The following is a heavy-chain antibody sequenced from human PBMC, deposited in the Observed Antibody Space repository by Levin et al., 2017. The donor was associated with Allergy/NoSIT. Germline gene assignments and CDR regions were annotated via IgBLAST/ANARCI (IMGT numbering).Heavy chain of an antibody. V-gene: IGHV3-21*06. Sequence: GGSLRLSCAASGFSFSNFGMNWVRQAPGKGLEWVSSISGTSGYISYADSVKGRFTISRDDAKNSLSLQMSSLSVEDTAVYFCTRGVLDSWGQGTLVTVSS. CDR1: GFSFSNFG. CDR2: ISGTSGYI. J-gene: IGHJ4*02. CDR3: TRGVLDS.